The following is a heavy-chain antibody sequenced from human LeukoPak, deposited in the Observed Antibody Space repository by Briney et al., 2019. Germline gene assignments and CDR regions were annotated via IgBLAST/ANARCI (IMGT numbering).Heavy chain of an antibody. CDR1: GFTFSNAW. CDR3: TTERGYSGYDSDDY. J-gene: IGHJ4*02. Sequence: GGPLRLSCAASGFTFSNAWMSWVRQAPGKGLEWVGRIKSKTDGGTTDYAAPVKGRFTISRDDSKNTLYLQMNSLKTEDTAVYYCTTERGYSGYDSDDYWGQGTLVTVSS. V-gene: IGHV3-15*01. D-gene: IGHD5-12*01. CDR2: IKSKTDGGTT.